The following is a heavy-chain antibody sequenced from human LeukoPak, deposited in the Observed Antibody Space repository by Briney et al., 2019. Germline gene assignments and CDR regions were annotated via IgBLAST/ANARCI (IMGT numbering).Heavy chain of an antibody. V-gene: IGHV4-34*01. CDR2: INHSGST. D-gene: IGHD6-13*01. CDR1: GGSFSGYY. J-gene: IGHJ4*02. Sequence: PSETLSLTXAVYGGSFSGYYWSWIRQPPGKGLEWIGEINHSGSTNYNPSLKSRVTISVDTSKNQFSLKLSSVTAADTAVYYCASVIAAAGYYFDYWGQGTLVTVSS. CDR3: ASVIAAAGYYFDY.